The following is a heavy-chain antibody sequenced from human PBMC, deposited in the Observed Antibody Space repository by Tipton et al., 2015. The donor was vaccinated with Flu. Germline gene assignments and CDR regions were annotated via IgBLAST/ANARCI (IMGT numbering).Heavy chain of an antibody. D-gene: IGHD2-15*01. J-gene: IGHJ3*02. CDR3: ARGRHVNAGFCSGGYCYSGAFDI. Sequence: QSGAEVKKPGESLKISCEGSGYSFTNYWIDWVRQMPGKGLEWMGSIYPGDSDTRYSPSLQGQVTISADKSVSTAYLQWSSLKASDTAIYYCARGRHVNAGFCSGGYCYSGAFDIWGQGTVVAVSS. CDR2: IYPGDSDT. V-gene: IGHV5-51*01. CDR1: GYSFTNYW.